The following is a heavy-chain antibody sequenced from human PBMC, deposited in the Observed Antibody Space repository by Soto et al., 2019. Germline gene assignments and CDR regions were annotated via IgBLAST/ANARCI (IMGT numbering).Heavy chain of an antibody. CDR3: ARQGSNGAYYYYGMDV. V-gene: IGHV5-51*01. CDR2: IYPGDSDT. CDR1: GYRFSSYW. Sequence: GESLKISCQGSGYRFSSYWIAWVRQMPGKGLEWMGIIYPGDSDTIYSPSFQGQVTFSVDKSTSTAYLQWSRLQASDTAMYYCARQGSNGAYYYYGMDVWGQVTTVTVSS. D-gene: IGHD2-8*01. J-gene: IGHJ6*02.